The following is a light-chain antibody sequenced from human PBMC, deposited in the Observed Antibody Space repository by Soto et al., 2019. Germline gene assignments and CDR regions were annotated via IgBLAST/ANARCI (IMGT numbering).Light chain of an antibody. Sequence: QLVLTQSPSASASLGASVTLTCTLSSGHSSYAIAWHQQQPEKGPRYLMKVTSDGSHSKGDGIPDRFSGSSSGAERYLTISSLQSEDEADYYCQTWATGVLFGGGTKLTVL. J-gene: IGLJ2*01. CDR3: QTWATGVL. CDR1: SGHSSYA. V-gene: IGLV4-69*01. CDR2: VTSDGSH.